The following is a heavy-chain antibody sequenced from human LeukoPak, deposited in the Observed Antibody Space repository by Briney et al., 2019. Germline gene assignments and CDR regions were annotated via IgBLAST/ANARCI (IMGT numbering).Heavy chain of an antibody. V-gene: IGHV4-39*01. J-gene: IGHJ4*02. CDR1: GGSISSSSYY. CDR3: ASSFRGYSYGFVSY. D-gene: IGHD5-18*01. CDR2: IYYSGST. Sequence: PSETLSLTCTVSGGSISSSSYYWGWIRQPPGKGLEWIGSIYYSGSTYYNPSLKSRVTISVDTSKNQFSLKLSSVTAADTAVYYCASSFRGYSYGFVSYWGQGTLVTVSS.